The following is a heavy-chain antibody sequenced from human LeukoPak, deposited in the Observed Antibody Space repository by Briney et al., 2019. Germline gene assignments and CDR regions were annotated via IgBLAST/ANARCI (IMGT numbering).Heavy chain of an antibody. J-gene: IGHJ6*03. CDR1: GFTFSSYA. CDR3: ARDRRYYYYMDV. V-gene: IGHV3-48*01. CDR2: ISSSSSTI. Sequence: PGGSLRLSCAASGFTFSSYAMNWVRQAPGKGLEWVSYISSSSSTIYYAGSVKGRFTISRDNAKNSLYLQMNSLRAEDTAVYYCARDRRYYYYMDVWGKGTTVTVSS.